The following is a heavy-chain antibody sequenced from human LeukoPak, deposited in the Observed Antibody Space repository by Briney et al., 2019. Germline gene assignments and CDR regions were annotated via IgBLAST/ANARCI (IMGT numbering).Heavy chain of an antibody. D-gene: IGHD3-22*01. CDR3: ARGLFLSGYLDAFDI. Sequence: SETLSLTCAVYGGSFGGYYWSWIRQPPGKGLEWIGEINHSGSTNYNPSLKSRVTISVDTSKNQFSLKLSSVTAADTAVYYCARGLFLSGYLDAFDIWGQGTVVTVSS. V-gene: IGHV4-34*01. CDR1: GGSFGGYY. CDR2: INHSGST. J-gene: IGHJ3*02.